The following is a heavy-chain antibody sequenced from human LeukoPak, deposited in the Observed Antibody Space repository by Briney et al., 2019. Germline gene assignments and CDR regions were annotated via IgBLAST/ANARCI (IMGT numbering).Heavy chain of an antibody. Sequence: TGGSLRLSCAASGFTFSSYSMNWVRQAPGKGLEWVAFIRYDGNNKYYADSVKGRFTISRDNSKNTLYLQMNSLRAEDTAVYYCAKDLGYCSSSTCLSIDYWGQGTLVTVSS. J-gene: IGHJ4*02. V-gene: IGHV3-30*02. CDR1: GFTFSSYS. CDR3: AKDLGYCSSSTCLSIDY. D-gene: IGHD2-2*01. CDR2: IRYDGNNK.